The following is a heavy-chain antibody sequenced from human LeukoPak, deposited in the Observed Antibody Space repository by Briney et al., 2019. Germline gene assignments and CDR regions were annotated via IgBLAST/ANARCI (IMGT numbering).Heavy chain of an antibody. J-gene: IGHJ3*02. CDR2: ISWNSGTI. CDR3: AKGTSSGSGSYLYAFDI. V-gene: IGHV3-9*01. Sequence: GRSLRLSCAASGFTFDDYAMHWVRQAPGKGLEWVSGISWNSGTIVYADSVKGRFTISRDNAKNSLYLQMNSLRAEDTAFYYCAKGTSSGSGSYLYAFDIWGQGTMVTVSS. CDR1: GFTFDDYA. D-gene: IGHD3-10*01.